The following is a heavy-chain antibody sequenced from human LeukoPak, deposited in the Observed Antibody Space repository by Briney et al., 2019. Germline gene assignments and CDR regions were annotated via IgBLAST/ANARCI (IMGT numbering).Heavy chain of an antibody. V-gene: IGHV4-59*01. D-gene: IGHD6-13*01. Sequence: SETLSLTCTVSGGSISSYYWSWIRQPPGKGLEWIGYIYYSGSTNYNPSLKSRVTISVDTSKNQFSLKLSSVTAADTAVYYCARDPIAPDAFDIWGQGTMVTVSS. CDR2: IYYSGST. CDR3: ARDPIAPDAFDI. J-gene: IGHJ3*02. CDR1: GGSISSYY.